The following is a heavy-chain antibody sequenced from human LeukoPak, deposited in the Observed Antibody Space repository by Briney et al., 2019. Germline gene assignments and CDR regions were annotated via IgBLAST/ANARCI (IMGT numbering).Heavy chain of an antibody. Sequence: QPGGSLRLSCAASGFTFSSYWMHRVRQVPGKGLVWVSRIDSGGTTTNYADSVKGRFTISRDNAKNTLYLQMNSLRAEDTAVYYCGRETYTYDTSGPDHWGQGTLLTVSS. V-gene: IGHV3-74*01. CDR2: IDSGGTTT. CDR1: GFTFSSYW. CDR3: GRETYTYDTSGPDH. J-gene: IGHJ4*02. D-gene: IGHD3-22*01.